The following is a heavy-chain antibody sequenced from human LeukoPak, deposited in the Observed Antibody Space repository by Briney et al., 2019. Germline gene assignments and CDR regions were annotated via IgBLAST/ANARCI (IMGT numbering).Heavy chain of an antibody. D-gene: IGHD4-17*01. CDR1: GYTFTGYY. CDR2: INPNSGGT. Sequence: ASVKVSCKASGYTFTGYYMHWVRQAPGQGLEWMGWINPNSGGTNYAQKFQGRVTMTRDTSISTAYMELSRLRSDDTAVYYCARDPYGDYETDYWGQGTLVTVSS. J-gene: IGHJ4*02. V-gene: IGHV1-2*02. CDR3: ARDPYGDYETDY.